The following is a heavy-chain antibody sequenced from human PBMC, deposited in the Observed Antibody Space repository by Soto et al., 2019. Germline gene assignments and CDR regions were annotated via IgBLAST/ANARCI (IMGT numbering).Heavy chain of an antibody. D-gene: IGHD3-10*01. CDR2: INAGNGNT. V-gene: IGHV1-3*05. Sequence: QVQLVQSGAEEKKPGASVKVSCKASGYTFSSYAMHWVRQAPGQRLEWMGWINAGNGNTKYSQKFQGRVTITRDTTASKATMELGSLTSEDTAVYYCARDSGGADYWGQGTLVTVSS. CDR1: GYTFSSYA. CDR3: ARDSGGADY. J-gene: IGHJ4*02.